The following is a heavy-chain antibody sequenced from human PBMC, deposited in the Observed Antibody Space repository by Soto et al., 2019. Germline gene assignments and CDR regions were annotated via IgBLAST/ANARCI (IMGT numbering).Heavy chain of an antibody. V-gene: IGHV3-13*05. Sequence: EVQLVESGGGLVQPGGSLRLSCEASGFTFRNYAMHWVRQGTGKGLEWVAGISAAGDPDYADSVEGRFTTSRENAQNSFFLQINSLRVGDTAVYYCARTGRDFYGLVGWGQGTKVIVSS. CDR2: ISAAGDP. CDR1: GFTFRNYA. CDR3: ARTGRDFYGLVG. J-gene: IGHJ6*02. D-gene: IGHD1-1*01.